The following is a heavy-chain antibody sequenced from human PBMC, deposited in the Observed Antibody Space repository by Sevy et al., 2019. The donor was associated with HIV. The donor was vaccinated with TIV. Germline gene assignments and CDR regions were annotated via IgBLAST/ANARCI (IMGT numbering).Heavy chain of an antibody. D-gene: IGHD1-26*01. CDR1: GGSITSLY. CDR2: IYYNGHI. CDR3: AGENAWGRGYS. J-gene: IGHJ4*02. Sequence: SETLSLTCTMSGGSITSLYWNWIRQPPGKGLEWIANIYYNGHINHNPSLKSRVTLSLDTSKNQFSLRLSSVTAADTAMYYCAGENAWGRGYSWGQGTLVTVSS. V-gene: IGHV4-59*08.